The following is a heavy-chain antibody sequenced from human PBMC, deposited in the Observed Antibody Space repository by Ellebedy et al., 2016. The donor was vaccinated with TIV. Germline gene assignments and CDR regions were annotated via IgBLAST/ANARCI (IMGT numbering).Heavy chain of an antibody. D-gene: IGHD3-16*01. Sequence: GESLKISCVTSGFSTSGMHWVRQAPGKGLAWVAFIRSDGSNKYYADSVEGRFTISRHNSRNTLDLQMTRLGAEDTARYYCVKGAYPVPTVMAVWGQGTVVIVSS. CDR3: VKGAYPVPTVMAV. J-gene: IGHJ6*02. CDR2: IRSDGSNK. V-gene: IGHV3-30*02. CDR1: GFSTSG.